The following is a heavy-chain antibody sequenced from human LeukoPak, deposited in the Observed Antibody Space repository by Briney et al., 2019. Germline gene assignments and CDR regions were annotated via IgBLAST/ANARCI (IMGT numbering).Heavy chain of an antibody. Sequence: GGSLRLSCAASGFTFSSYSMNWVRQAPGKGLEWLSYIRTSSNIDYADPVKGRFTISRDNVKNSLYLQMNSLRDEDTAVYYCARDRDFAFDIWGQGTMVTVSS. D-gene: IGHD3-10*01. CDR1: GFTFSSYS. J-gene: IGHJ3*02. CDR2: IRTSSNI. V-gene: IGHV3-48*02. CDR3: ARDRDFAFDI.